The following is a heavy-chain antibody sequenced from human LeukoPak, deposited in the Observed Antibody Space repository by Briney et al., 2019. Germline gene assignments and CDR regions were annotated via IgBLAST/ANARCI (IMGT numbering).Heavy chain of an antibody. D-gene: IGHD1-1*01. V-gene: IGHV4-59*01. CDR2: IYYSGST. CDR3: ARDTGTTGVEYYFDY. CDR1: GGSISSYY. J-gene: IGHJ4*02. Sequence: SETLSLTCTVSGGSISSYYWSWIRQPPGKGLERIGYIYYSGSTNYNPSLKSRVTISVDTSKNQFSLKLSSVTAADTAVYYCARDTGTTGVEYYFDYWGQGTLVTVSS.